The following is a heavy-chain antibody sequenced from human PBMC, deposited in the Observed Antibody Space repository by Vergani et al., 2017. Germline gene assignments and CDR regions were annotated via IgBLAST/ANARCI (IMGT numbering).Heavy chain of an antibody. V-gene: IGHV4-59*08. CDR1: GGSISSHY. CDR2: IYHSGST. D-gene: IGHD3-3*01. CDR3: ARKEPATYYDVWSGSTTFDY. J-gene: IGHJ4*02. Sequence: QVQLQESGPGLVKPSETLSLTCTVSGGSISSHYWSWIRQPPGKGLEWIGYIYHSGSTYYNPSLKSRVTISVDTSKNQFSLKLSSVTSADTAVYYCARKEPATYYDVWSGSTTFDYWGQGTLVTVSS.